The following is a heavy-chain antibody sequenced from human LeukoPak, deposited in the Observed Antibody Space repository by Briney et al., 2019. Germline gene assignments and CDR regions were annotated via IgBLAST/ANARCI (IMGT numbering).Heavy chain of an antibody. V-gene: IGHV4-30-2*01. CDR3: ASPGVGASSSDFDY. CDR1: GGSISSGGYS. Sequence: SETLSLTCAVSGGSISSGGYSWSWIRQPPGKGLEWIGYIYHSGSTYYNPSLKSRVTISVDRSKNQFSLKLSSVTAADTAVYYCASPGVGASSSDFDYWGQGTLVTVTS. J-gene: IGHJ4*02. CDR2: IYHSGST. D-gene: IGHD1-26*01.